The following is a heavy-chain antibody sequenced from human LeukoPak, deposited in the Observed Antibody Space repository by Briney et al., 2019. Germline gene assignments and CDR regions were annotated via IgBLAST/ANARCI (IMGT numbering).Heavy chain of an antibody. V-gene: IGHV3-7*01. CDR2: IKQDGSER. J-gene: IGHJ4*02. CDR3: ARAGSHWHYVY. D-gene: IGHD3-10*01. CDR1: GFTFSGFS. Sequence: GGSLRLSCAASGFTFSGFSMSWVRQSPTKGLEWVANIKQDGSERYYVDSVKGRFTISRDNAKNSLSLQMNNLRVEDTAVYYCARAGSHWHYVYWGQGTLVTVSS.